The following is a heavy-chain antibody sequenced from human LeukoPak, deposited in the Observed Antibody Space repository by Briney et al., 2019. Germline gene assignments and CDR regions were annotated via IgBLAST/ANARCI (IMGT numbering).Heavy chain of an antibody. CDR3: ARARGYYDSSGYYDY. J-gene: IGHJ4*02. V-gene: IGHV4-59*11. D-gene: IGHD3-22*01. CDR1: GGSISSHY. Sequence: PSETLSLTCTVSGGSISSHYWSWIRQPPGKGLEWIGYIYYSGSTNYNPSLKSRVTISVDTSKNQFSLKLSSVTAADTAVYYCARARGYYDSSGYYDYWGQGTLVTVSS. CDR2: IYYSGST.